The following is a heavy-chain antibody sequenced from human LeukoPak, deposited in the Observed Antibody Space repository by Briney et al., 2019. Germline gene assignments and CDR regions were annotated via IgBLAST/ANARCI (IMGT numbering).Heavy chain of an antibody. D-gene: IGHD2-15*01. V-gene: IGHV1-24*01. CDR2: FDPEDGET. Sequence: ASVKVSCKVSGHTLTELSMHWVRQAPGKGLEWMGGFDPEDGETIYAQKFQGRVTMTEDTSTDTAYMELSSLRSEGTAVYYCATDRRGHCSGGSCSTGTYYYYYGMDVWGQGTTVTVSS. J-gene: IGHJ6*02. CDR3: ATDRRGHCSGGSCSTGTYYYYYGMDV. CDR1: GHTLTELS.